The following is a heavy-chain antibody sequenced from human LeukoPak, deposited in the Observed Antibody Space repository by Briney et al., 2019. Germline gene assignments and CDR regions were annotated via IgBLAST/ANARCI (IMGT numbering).Heavy chain of an antibody. Sequence: SETLSLTCTVSGGSISSSSYYWGWIRQPPGKGLEWIGYIYYSGSTYYNPSLKSRVTISVDTSKNRFSLKLSSVTAADTAVYYCARDCFPYYYDSSGFHPWGQGTLVTVSS. J-gene: IGHJ5*02. CDR2: IYYSGST. CDR1: GGSISSSSYY. CDR3: ARDCFPYYYDSSGFHP. V-gene: IGHV4-30-4*08. D-gene: IGHD3-22*01.